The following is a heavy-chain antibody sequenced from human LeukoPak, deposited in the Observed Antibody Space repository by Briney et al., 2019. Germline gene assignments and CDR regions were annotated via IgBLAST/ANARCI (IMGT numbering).Heavy chain of an antibody. Sequence: GGSLRLSCAASGFSFSDHHMDWVRQAPGKGLEGVGCSSNKPNSYTTEAAASVKGRVTSSRDDSKNSLYLQMTSLKTEDTAVYYCVSVDSSYYLRYWGQGTLVTVSS. CDR3: VSVDSSYYLRY. CDR2: SSNKPNSYTT. V-gene: IGHV3-72*01. CDR1: GFSFSDHH. D-gene: IGHD6-6*01. J-gene: IGHJ4*02.